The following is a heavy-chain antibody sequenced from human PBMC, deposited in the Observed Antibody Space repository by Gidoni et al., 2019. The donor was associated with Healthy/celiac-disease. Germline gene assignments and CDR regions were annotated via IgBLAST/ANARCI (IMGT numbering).Heavy chain of an antibody. CDR2: IIPILGIA. D-gene: IGHD6-19*01. Sequence: QVQLVQSGAEVTKPGSSVKVSCKASGGTFSSYTISWVRQAPGQGLEWMGRIIPILGIANYAQKFQGRVTITADKSTSTAYMELSSLRSEDTAVYYCARVTDSSGGGYWGQGTLVTVSS. CDR3: ARVTDSSGGGY. V-gene: IGHV1-69*02. J-gene: IGHJ4*02. CDR1: GGTFSSYT.